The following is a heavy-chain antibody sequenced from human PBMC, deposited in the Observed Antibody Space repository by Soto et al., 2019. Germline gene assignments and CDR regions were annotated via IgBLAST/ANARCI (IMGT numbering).Heavy chain of an antibody. J-gene: IGHJ6*02. D-gene: IGHD5-18*01. CDR3: ARHGYLYYYYGMDV. CDR1: GGSISSSSSY. Sequence: SETLSLTCTVSGGSISSSSSYWGWFRQPPGKGLEWIGSIYYSGSTYYNPSLKSRVTISVDTSKTQFSLKLSSVTAADTAVYYCARHGYLYYYYGMDVWGQGTTVT. V-gene: IGHV4-39*01. CDR2: IYYSGST.